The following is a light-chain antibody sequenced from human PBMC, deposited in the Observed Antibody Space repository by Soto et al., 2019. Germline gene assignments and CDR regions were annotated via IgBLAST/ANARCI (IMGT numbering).Light chain of an antibody. J-gene: IGKJ5*01. CDR2: ATS. CDR1: QSISSY. Sequence: DIQMTQSPSSLSASVGDRVTITCRASQSISSYLNWYQQKPGKAPKLLIYATSSLQSGVPSRFSASGSGTDFTLTISSLQHEDFATYYCQQSYSTVTFGQGTRLEIK. CDR3: QQSYSTVT. V-gene: IGKV1-39*01.